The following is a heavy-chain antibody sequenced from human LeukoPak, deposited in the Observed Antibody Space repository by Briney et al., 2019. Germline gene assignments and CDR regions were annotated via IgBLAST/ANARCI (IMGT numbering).Heavy chain of an antibody. J-gene: IGHJ4*02. D-gene: IGHD3-22*01. CDR1: GGSISSYY. Sequence: SETLSLTCTVSGGSISSYYWSWIRQPPGQGLEWIGYIYYGGSTDYNPSLKSRVTISKDTSKTQFSLRLSSVTAADTAVYYCASARLDSSGRFDYWGRGTLVTVSS. CDR2: IYYGGST. CDR3: ASARLDSSGRFDY. V-gene: IGHV4-59*01.